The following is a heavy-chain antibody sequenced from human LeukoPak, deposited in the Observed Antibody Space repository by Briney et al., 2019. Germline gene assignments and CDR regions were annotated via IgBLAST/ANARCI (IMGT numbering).Heavy chain of an antibody. CDR2: ISGSGGST. Sequence: GGSLRLSCAASGFTFSSYAMSWVRQAPGKGLEWVSAISGSGGSTYYADSVKGRFTISRDNSKNTLYLQMNSLRAEDTAVYYCARRIGYSYGPIPPGLEDYWGQGTLVTVSS. J-gene: IGHJ4*02. CDR3: ARRIGYSYGPIPPGLEDY. CDR1: GFTFSSYA. D-gene: IGHD5-18*01. V-gene: IGHV3-23*01.